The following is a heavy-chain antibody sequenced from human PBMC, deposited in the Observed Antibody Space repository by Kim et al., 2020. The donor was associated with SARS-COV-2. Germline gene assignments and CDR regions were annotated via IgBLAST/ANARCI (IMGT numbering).Heavy chain of an antibody. D-gene: IGHD3-10*01. CDR1: GYTFTSYG. Sequence: ASVKVSCKASGYTFTSYGISWVRQAPGQGLEWMGWISAYNGNTNYAQKLQGRVTMTTDTSTSTAYMELRSLRSDDTAVYYCAREKLLWFGEPTGDYWGQGTLVTVSS. V-gene: IGHV1-18*01. J-gene: IGHJ4*02. CDR3: AREKLLWFGEPTGDY. CDR2: ISAYNGNT.